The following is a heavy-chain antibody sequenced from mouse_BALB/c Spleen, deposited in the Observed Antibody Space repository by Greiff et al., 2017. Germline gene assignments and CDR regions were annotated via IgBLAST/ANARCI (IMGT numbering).Heavy chain of an antibody. CDR1: GFTFSSYG. CDR3: ARGDYYGSTIGFDY. J-gene: IGHJ2*01. Sequence: EVKLVESGGGLVQPGGSLKLSCAASGFTFSSYGMSWVRQTPDKRLELVATINSNGGSTYYPDSVKGRFTISRDNAKNTLYLQMSSLKSEDTAMYYCARGDYYGSTIGFDYWGQGTTLTVSS. V-gene: IGHV5-6-3*01. CDR2: INSNGGST. D-gene: IGHD1-1*01.